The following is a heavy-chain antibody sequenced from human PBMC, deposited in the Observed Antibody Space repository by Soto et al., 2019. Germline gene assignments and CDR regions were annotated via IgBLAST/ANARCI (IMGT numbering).Heavy chain of an antibody. CDR2: IYYSGRT. Sequence: QVQLQESGPGLVKPSQTLSLTCTVSGGSISSGGYYWSWIRQHPGKGLEWIGYIYYSGRTYYNPSHKRRVTISVNTSKNQFSLKLSSVTAADTAVYYCARFGTGDAFDIWGQGTMVTVSS. V-gene: IGHV4-31*03. D-gene: IGHD2-8*02. CDR3: ARFGTGDAFDI. CDR1: GGSISSGGYY. J-gene: IGHJ3*02.